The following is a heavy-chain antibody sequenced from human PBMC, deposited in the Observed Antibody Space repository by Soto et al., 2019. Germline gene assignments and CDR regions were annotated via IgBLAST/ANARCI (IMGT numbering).Heavy chain of an antibody. V-gene: IGHV4-39*01. Sequence: SETLSLTCTVSGGSISSSSYYWGWIRQSPGKGLEWIGSIYYSGSTYYNPSLKSRVTISVDTSKNQFSLKLSSVTAADTAVYYCARHAGVAGIFDYWGQGTLVTVSS. CDR3: ARHAGVAGIFDY. CDR2: IYYSGST. J-gene: IGHJ4*02. D-gene: IGHD6-19*01. CDR1: GGSISSSSYY.